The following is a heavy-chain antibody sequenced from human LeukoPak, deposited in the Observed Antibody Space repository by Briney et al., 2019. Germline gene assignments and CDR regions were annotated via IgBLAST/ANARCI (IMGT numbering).Heavy chain of an antibody. Sequence: GGSLRLSCAASGFTFSSYAMSWVRQAPGKGLEWVSYISYNGDTIYYADSVKGRFTVSRDNAKNSLYLQMNSLRAEDTAVYYCARLGIITAAGSNDYWGQGTLVTVSS. CDR2: ISYNGDTI. J-gene: IGHJ4*02. D-gene: IGHD6-13*01. CDR3: ARLGIITAAGSNDY. V-gene: IGHV3-48*04. CDR1: GFTFSSYA.